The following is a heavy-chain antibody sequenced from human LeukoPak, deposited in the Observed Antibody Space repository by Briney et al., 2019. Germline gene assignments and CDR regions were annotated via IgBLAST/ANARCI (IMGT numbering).Heavy chain of an antibody. CDR3: VKERGPFDAFDI. J-gene: IGHJ3*02. CDR1: GFTFSTYG. Sequence: PGGSLRLSCAATGFTFSTYGMHWVRQAPGKGLEWVAVIWSDGNNKFYADSVKGRFTFSRDNSRNTLSLQMNSLRAEDTAVYYCVKERGPFDAFDIWGQGIMVTVSS. V-gene: IGHV3-33*06. CDR2: IWSDGNNK.